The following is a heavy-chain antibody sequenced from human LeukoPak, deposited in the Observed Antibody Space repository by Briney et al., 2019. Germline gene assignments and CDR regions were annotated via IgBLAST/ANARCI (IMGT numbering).Heavy chain of an antibody. J-gene: IGHJ4*02. V-gene: IGHV1-18*01. CDR1: GYTFTSYG. D-gene: IGHD3-22*01. CDR2: ISAYNGNT. Sequence: GASVKVSCKASGYTFTSYGISWVRQAPGQGLEWMGWISAYNGNTNYAQKLQGRVTMTTDTSTSTAYMELRSLRSDDTAVYYCARVVYYYDSSGYKGLDYWGQGTLVTVSS. CDR3: ARVVYYYDSSGYKGLDY.